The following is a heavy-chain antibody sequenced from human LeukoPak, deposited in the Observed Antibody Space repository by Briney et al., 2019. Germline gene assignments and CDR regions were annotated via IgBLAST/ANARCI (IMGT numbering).Heavy chain of an antibody. CDR2: IYSSGTS. Sequence: PSETLSLTCTVSGDSISNSYWSWIRQPPGKGLEWIGYIYSSGTSNYNPSLNSRVTISVDTSNNQFSLRLSSVTAADTAVYYCARLTPPTGVWAFDIWGQGIMVTVPS. D-gene: IGHD2-21*01. CDR3: ARLTPPTGVWAFDI. J-gene: IGHJ3*02. CDR1: GDSISNSY. V-gene: IGHV4-59*08.